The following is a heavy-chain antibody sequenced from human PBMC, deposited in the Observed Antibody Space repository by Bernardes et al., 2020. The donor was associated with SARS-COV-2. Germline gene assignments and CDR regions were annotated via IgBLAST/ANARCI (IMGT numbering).Heavy chain of an antibody. CDR3: ARDRRYSYYYYGMDV. Sequence: SETLSLTCDVSGYSINSGYYWGWIRQSPGKGLQWIGSIYHSGTTYYNPSLKSRVTISVDTSKNQFSLRVNSVSAADTAVYYCARDRRYSYYYYGMDVWGQGTTVTVSS. CDR1: GYSINSGYY. V-gene: IGHV4-38-2*02. CDR2: IYHSGTT. J-gene: IGHJ6*02. D-gene: IGHD5-18*01.